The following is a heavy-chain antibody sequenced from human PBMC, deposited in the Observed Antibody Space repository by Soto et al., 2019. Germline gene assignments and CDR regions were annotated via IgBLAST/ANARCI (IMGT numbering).Heavy chain of an antibody. V-gene: IGHV1-69*02. Sequence: ASVKVSCKASGGTFSSYTISWVRQAPGQGLEWMGRIIPILGIANYAQKFQGRVTITADKSTSTAYMELSSLRSEDTAVYYCARAPSFGSGSFEVPFDYWGQGTLVTVSS. CDR3: ARAPSFGSGSFEVPFDY. CDR1: GGTFSSYT. J-gene: IGHJ4*02. D-gene: IGHD3-10*01. CDR2: IIPILGIA.